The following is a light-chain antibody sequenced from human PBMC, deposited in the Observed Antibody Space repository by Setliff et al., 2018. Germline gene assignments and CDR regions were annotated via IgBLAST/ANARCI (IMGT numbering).Light chain of an antibody. J-gene: IGLJ2*01. V-gene: IGLV1-40*01. CDR1: SSNIGAGYD. Sequence: QSVLAQPPSVSGAPGQRVIISCAGTSSNIGAGYDVFWYQQLPGTGPKLLIYGNSHRPSGVPDRFSGSKSGTSASLAITGLQAEDEADYHCQSFDRSLNHVVFGGGTKVTV. CDR2: GNS. CDR3: QSFDRSLNHVV.